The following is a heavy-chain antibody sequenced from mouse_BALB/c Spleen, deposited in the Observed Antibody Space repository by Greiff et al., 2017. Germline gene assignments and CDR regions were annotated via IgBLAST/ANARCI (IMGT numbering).Heavy chain of an antibody. CDR2: ISSGGST. V-gene: IGHV5-6-5*01. Sequence: EVQRVESGGGLVKPGGSLKLSCAASGFTFSSYAMSWVRQTPEKRLEWVASISSGGSTYYPDSVKGRFTITRDNARNILYLQMSSLRSEDTAMYYCARRGSPGYWGQGTTLTVSS. J-gene: IGHJ2*01. CDR3: ARRGSPGY. CDR1: GFTFSSYA. D-gene: IGHD1-1*01.